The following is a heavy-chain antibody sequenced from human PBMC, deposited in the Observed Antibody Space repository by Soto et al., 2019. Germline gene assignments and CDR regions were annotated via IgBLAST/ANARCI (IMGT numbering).Heavy chain of an antibody. CDR1: GGTFSSYA. V-gene: IGHV1-69*13. CDR3: ARGRSSDYYYYGIDV. Sequence: GASVKVSCKASGGTFSSYAISWVRQAPGQGLEWMGGIIPIFGTANYAQKFQGRVTITADESTSTAYMELSSLRSEDTAVYYCARGRSSDYYYYGIDVWGQGTTVTVSS. D-gene: IGHD3-16*02. J-gene: IGHJ6*02. CDR2: IIPIFGTA.